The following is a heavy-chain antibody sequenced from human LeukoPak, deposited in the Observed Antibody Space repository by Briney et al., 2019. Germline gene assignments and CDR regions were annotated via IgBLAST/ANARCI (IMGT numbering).Heavy chain of an antibody. J-gene: IGHJ4*02. CDR2: INHSGST. CDR3: ARLRGPGIAVAGTFDY. Sequence: ASETLSLTCTVSVGSISSSSYYWSWIRQPPGKGLEWIGEINHSGSTNYNPSLKSRVTISVDTSKNQFSLKLSSVTAADTAVYNCARLRGPGIAVAGTFDYWGQGTLVTVPS. D-gene: IGHD6-19*01. CDR1: VGSISSSSYY. V-gene: IGHV4-39*07.